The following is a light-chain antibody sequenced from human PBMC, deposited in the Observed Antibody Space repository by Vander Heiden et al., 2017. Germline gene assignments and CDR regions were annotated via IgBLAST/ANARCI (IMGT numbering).Light chain of an antibody. CDR2: DDS. CDR3: QVWDSSSDHRWV. V-gene: IGLV3-21*03. CDR1: NIGSKN. J-gene: IGLJ3*02. Sequence: SYVRTQPPSLSVAPTKTARVTCGGNNIGSKNLQCYQQKPGQAPVLVVSDDSGRPSGIPERFSVSKSGNTATLTISGVEAGDEADYFCQVWDSSSDHRWVFGGGTKLTVL.